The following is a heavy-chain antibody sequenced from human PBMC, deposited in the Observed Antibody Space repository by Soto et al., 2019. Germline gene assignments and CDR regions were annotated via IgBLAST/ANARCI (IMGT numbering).Heavy chain of an antibody. D-gene: IGHD1-26*01. Sequence: QVQLVQSGAEVKKPGSSVKVSCKASGGTFSSYSINWVRQAPGQGLEWMGEIIPLFGTAKYAQKFQGRVTITADESTSTAYMELSSLRSEDTGVYYCARDGGRHSGGIDYWGQGTLVTVSS. V-gene: IGHV1-69*01. J-gene: IGHJ4*02. CDR2: IIPLFGTA. CDR3: ARDGGRHSGGIDY. CDR1: GGTFSSYS.